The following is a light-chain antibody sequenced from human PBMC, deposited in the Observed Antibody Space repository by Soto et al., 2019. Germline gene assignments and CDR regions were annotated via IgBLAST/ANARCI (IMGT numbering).Light chain of an antibody. CDR2: VAS. CDR3: QQYNVWPLT. J-gene: IGKJ4*02. Sequence: EIVMTQSPATLSVSPGERATLSCRASLSVSSNLAWYQQKPGQTPKLLIYVASTRATGIPARFSGSGSGTEFTLTISSLQSEDFAVYYCQQYNVWPLTFGGGNKVEF. CDR1: LSVSSN. V-gene: IGKV3-15*01.